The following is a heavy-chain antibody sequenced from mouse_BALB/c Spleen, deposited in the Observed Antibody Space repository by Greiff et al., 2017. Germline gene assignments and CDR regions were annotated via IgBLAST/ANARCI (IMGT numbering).Heavy chain of an antibody. V-gene: IGHV5-6-5*01. D-gene: IGHD1-1*01. Sequence: EVQLVESGGGLVKPGGSLKLSCAASGFTFSSYAMSWVRQTPEKRLEWVASISSGGSTYYPDSVKGRFTISRDNARNILYLQMSSLRSEDTAMYYCARGLLRYGDYAMDYWGQGTSVTVSS. CDR3: ARGLLRYGDYAMDY. J-gene: IGHJ4*01. CDR2: ISSGGST. CDR1: GFTFSSYA.